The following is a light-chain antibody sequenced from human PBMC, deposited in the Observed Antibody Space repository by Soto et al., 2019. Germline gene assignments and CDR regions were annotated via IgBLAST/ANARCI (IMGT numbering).Light chain of an antibody. CDR1: QSVSSY. V-gene: IGKV3-11*01. Sequence: EIVLTQSPATLSLSPGERATLSCRASQSVSSYLAWYQQKPGQAPRLLIYDASNGATGIPARFSGSGSGTDLTLTISSLEPEDVAVYYCQRRSNWPRTFGQGTNLEIK. CDR2: DAS. CDR3: QRRSNWPRT. J-gene: IGKJ2*01.